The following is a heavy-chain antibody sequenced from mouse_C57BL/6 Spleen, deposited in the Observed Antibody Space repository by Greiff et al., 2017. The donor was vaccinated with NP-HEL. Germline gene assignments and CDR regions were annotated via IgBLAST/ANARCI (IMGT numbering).Heavy chain of an antibody. Sequence: QVQLQQSGPELVKPGASVKISCKASGYSFTSYYIHWVKQRPGQGLEWIGWIYPGSGNTKYNEKFKGKATLTADTSSSTAYMQLSSLTSEDSAVYYCARGGTTVVAGDAMDYWGQGTSVTVSS. CDR1: GYSFTSYY. CDR3: ARGGTTVVAGDAMDY. D-gene: IGHD1-1*01. V-gene: IGHV1-66*01. CDR2: IYPGSGNT. J-gene: IGHJ4*01.